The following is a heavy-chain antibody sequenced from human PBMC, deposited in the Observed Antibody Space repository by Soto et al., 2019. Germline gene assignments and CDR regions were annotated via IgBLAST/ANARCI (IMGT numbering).Heavy chain of an antibody. CDR1: GGSVSSGSYY. CDR3: AAGEASSRNLAPYYLDF. D-gene: IGHD6-13*01. V-gene: IGHV4-61*01. Sequence: SETLSLTCTVSGGSVSSGSYYWSWIRQPPGKGLEWIGYIHYSGTTSFFPSYNPSLRSRVTISEDTSKNQFSLKLLSVTTADTAVYFCAAGEASSRNLAPYYLDFWGQGTLVTVSS. CDR2: IHYSGTT. J-gene: IGHJ4*02.